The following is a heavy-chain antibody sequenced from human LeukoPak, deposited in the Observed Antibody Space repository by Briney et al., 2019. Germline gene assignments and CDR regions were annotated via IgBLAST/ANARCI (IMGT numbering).Heavy chain of an antibody. J-gene: IGHJ4*02. D-gene: IGHD6-19*01. CDR3: ANPSSGYGSFDS. V-gene: IGHV3-23*01. CDR2: ISGSGGST. Sequence: GGSLRLSCAASGFTFSSYGMSWVRQAPGKGLECVSSISGSGGSTNYADSVKGRFTISRDNSKNTLYLQMNSLKAEDTAVYYCANPSSGYGSFDSWGQGTLVTVSS. CDR1: GFTFSSYG.